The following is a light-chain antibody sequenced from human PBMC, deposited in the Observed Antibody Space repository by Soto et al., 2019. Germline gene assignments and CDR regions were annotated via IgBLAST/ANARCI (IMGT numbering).Light chain of an antibody. CDR2: KAS. V-gene: IGKV1-5*03. CDR3: KLAVSLVWT. CDR1: QTISSW. Sequence: SPSAVSRSVKDRITITSPASQTISSWLAWYQQKPGKAPKLLIYKASTLKSGVPSRFSGSGSGTEFTFTISLLQPDDLATHFSKLAVSLVWTFAEGTKLDIK. J-gene: IGKJ1*01.